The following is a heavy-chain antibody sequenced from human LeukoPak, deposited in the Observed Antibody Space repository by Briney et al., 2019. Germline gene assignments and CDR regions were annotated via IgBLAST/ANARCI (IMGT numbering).Heavy chain of an antibody. D-gene: IGHD2-15*01. CDR2: ITWNRDNI. CDR1: GFTFDDYA. J-gene: IGHJ6*02. Sequence: GGSLRLSCTVSGFTFDDYAMHWVRHTPGKGLEWVAGITWNRDNIGYGDSVKGRFAISRDNSKNTLYLQMNSLRAEDTAVYYCARDRCSGGSCYGYYYGMDVWGQGTTVTVSS. CDR3: ARDRCSGGSCYGYYYGMDV. V-gene: IGHV3-9*01.